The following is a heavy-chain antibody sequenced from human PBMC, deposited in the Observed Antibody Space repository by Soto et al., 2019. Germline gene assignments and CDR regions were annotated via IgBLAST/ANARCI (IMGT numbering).Heavy chain of an antibody. CDR1: GGSISSSSYY. D-gene: IGHD3-22*01. Sequence: QLQLQESGPGLVKPSETLSLTCTVSGGSISSSSYYWGWIRQPPGKGLEWIGSIYYSGSTYYNPSLKSRVTISVDTSKNQFSLKLSSVTAADTAVYYCARHNPIPYYYDSSGYYPYYFDYWGQGTLVTVSS. V-gene: IGHV4-39*01. CDR2: IYYSGST. CDR3: ARHNPIPYYYDSSGYYPYYFDY. J-gene: IGHJ4*02.